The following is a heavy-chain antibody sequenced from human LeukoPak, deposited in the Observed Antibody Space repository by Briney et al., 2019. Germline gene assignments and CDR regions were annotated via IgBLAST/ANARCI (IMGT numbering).Heavy chain of an antibody. CDR2: MNPNSGNR. CDR3: ARRLGLRWDLQAFDI. V-gene: IGHV1-8*03. J-gene: IGHJ3*02. CDR1: GYTFSSYD. Sequence: ASVKVSCKTSGYTFSSYDINWVRQATGQGLEWMGWMNPNSGNRGYAQKFQGRVTITRNTSISTAYMELSSLRSEDTAVYYCARRLGLRWDLQAFDIWGQGTMVTVSS. D-gene: IGHD4-23*01.